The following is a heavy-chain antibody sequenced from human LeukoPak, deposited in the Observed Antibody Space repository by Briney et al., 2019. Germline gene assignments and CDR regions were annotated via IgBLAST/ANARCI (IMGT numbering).Heavy chain of an antibody. CDR3: ASHYYDSSGYYPLDY. Sequence: KPSETLSLTCTVSGGSISSYYWSWIRQPPGKGLEWIGYIYYSGSTNYNPSLKSRVTMSVDTSKNQFSLKLSSVTAADTAVYYCASHYYDSSGYYPLDYWGRGTLVTVSS. V-gene: IGHV4-59*01. CDR1: GGSISSYY. J-gene: IGHJ4*02. CDR2: IYYSGST. D-gene: IGHD3-22*01.